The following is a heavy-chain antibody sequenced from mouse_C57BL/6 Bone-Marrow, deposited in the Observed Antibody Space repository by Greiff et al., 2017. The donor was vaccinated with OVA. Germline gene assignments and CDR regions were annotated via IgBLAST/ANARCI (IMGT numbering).Heavy chain of an antibody. J-gene: IGHJ2*01. V-gene: IGHV10-1*01. CDR2: IRSKSTNYAT. CDR3: VRGDGYYDYFDY. D-gene: IGHD2-3*01. Sequence: EVQGVESGGGLVQPKGSLKLSCAASGFSFNTYAMNWVRQAPGKGLEWVARIRSKSTNYATYYADSVKDRFTIYREDSESMLYLQMNNLKTEGTAMYYCVRGDGYYDYFDYWGQGTTLTVSS. CDR1: GFSFNTYA.